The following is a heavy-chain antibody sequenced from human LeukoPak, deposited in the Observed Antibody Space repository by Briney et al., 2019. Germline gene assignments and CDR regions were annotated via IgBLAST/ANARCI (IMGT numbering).Heavy chain of an antibody. V-gene: IGHV3-33*01. CDR2: IWYDGSNK. CDR1: VFTFSSYG. J-gene: IGHJ4*02. D-gene: IGHD3-10*01. CDR3: ARNPYSGSGTYPPFDY. Sequence: GGSLRLSCAASVFTFSSYGMHWVRQAPGKGLECVAIIWYDGSNKYFADSAKGRFTISRDNSKNTVYLQVNSLRAEDTAVYYCARNPYSGSGTYPPFDYWGQGTLVTVSS.